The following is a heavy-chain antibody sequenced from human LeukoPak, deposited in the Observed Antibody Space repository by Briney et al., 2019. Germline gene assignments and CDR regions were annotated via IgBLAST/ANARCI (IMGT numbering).Heavy chain of an antibody. D-gene: IGHD3-9*01. J-gene: IGHJ6*02. Sequence: TSVKVSCKASGYTFTSYAVHWVRQAPGQRLEWMGWINAGNGNTKYSQKFQGRVTITRDTSASTAYMELSSLRSEDTAVYYCARDADISGMDVWGQGTTVTVSS. V-gene: IGHV1-3*01. CDR3: ARDADISGMDV. CDR1: GYTFTSYA. CDR2: INAGNGNT.